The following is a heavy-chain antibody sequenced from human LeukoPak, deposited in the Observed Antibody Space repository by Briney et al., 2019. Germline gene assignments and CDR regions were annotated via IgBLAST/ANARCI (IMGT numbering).Heavy chain of an antibody. V-gene: IGHV1-46*01. Sequence: EASVTVSCKASGYTFTSYYMHWVRQAPGQGLEWMGIINPSGGSTSYAQKFQGRVAMTRDTSTSTVYMELSSLRSEDTAVYYCARDRGIAVAGGTSEYWGQGTLVTVSS. CDR3: ARDRGIAVAGGTSEY. D-gene: IGHD6-19*01. J-gene: IGHJ4*02. CDR1: GYTFTSYY. CDR2: INPSGGST.